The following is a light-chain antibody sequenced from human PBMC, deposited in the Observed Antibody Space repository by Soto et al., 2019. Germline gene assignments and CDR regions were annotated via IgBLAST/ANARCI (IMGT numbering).Light chain of an antibody. CDR3: QHYNGY. Sequence: DIQMTQSPSTLSASVGDRVTITCRASQSINNWLAWYQLKPGKAPKLLIYGASSLESGVPSRFSGSGSGTAFTLTISSLQPDDFATYYCQHYNGYFGQGTKLELK. CDR1: QSINNW. CDR2: GAS. J-gene: IGKJ2*01. V-gene: IGKV1-5*03.